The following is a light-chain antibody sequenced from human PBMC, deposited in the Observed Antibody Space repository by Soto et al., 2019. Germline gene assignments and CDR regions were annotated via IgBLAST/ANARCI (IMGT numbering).Light chain of an antibody. CDR3: QTWGTGTVV. CDR1: SSNLGAGYD. J-gene: IGLJ2*01. V-gene: IGLV1-40*01. Sequence: QSVLTQPPSVSGAPGQRVTISCTGNSSNLGAGYDVHWYQQLPGAAPKLVIFGNRNRPSGVPERFSGSKSGTSASLAITGLQAEDEADYYCQTWGTGTVVFGGGTKLTVL. CDR2: GNR.